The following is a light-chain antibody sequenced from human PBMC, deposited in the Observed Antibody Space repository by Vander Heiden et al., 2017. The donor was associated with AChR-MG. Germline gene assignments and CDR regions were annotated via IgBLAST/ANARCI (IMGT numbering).Light chain of an antibody. CDR3: QQRSNWSYT. CDR2: DAS. Sequence: LVLTQSPATLSFSPGERATLPCRASQSVSSYLAWYQQKPGQAPRLLIYDASNRATGIPARFSGSGSGTDFTLTISSLEPEDFAVYYCQQRSNWSYTFGQGTKLEIK. V-gene: IGKV3-11*01. CDR1: QSVSSY. J-gene: IGKJ2*01.